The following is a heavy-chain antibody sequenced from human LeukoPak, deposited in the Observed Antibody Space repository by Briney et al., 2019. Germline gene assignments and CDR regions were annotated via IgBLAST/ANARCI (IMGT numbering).Heavy chain of an antibody. CDR1: GYTFTSYG. Sequence: SVKVSCKASGYTFTSYGISWVRQAPGQGLEWMGGIIPIFGTANYAQKFQGRVTITADKSTSTAYMELSSLRSEDTAVYYCAREGGNDYGDEGAFDIWGQGTMVTVSS. D-gene: IGHD4-17*01. CDR3: AREGGNDYGDEGAFDI. J-gene: IGHJ3*02. CDR2: IIPIFGTA. V-gene: IGHV1-69*06.